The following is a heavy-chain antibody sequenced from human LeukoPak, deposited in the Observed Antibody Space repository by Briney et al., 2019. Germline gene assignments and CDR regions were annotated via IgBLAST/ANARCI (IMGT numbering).Heavy chain of an antibody. CDR1: GGSFSGYY. CDR2: INHSGST. J-gene: IGHJ4*02. CDR3: ARGRWSPRNRYYDSSGYYPYYFDY. Sequence: SETLSLTCAVYGGSFSGYYWSWIRQPPGKGLEWIGEINHSGSTNYNPSLKSRVTISVDTSKNQFSLKLSSVTAADTAVYYCARGRWSPRNRYYDSSGYYPYYFDYWGQGTLVTVSS. D-gene: IGHD3-22*01. V-gene: IGHV4-34*01.